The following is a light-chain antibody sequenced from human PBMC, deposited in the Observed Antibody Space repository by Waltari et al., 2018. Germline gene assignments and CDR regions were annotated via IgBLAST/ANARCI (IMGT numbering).Light chain of an antibody. CDR3: QAWDSSTVV. Sequence: SYELTQSSSVYVSPGQSATTTCTGDNLGDKFCTWYQQRPGQALVLVIHQNTKRPSGIPERFSGSNSGNTATLTISETQPLDEADYYCQAWDSSTVVFGGGTKLTVL. J-gene: IGLJ3*02. CDR2: QNT. V-gene: IGLV3-1*01. CDR1: NLGDKF.